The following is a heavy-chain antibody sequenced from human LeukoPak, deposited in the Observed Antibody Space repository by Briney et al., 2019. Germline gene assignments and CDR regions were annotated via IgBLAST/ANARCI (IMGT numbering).Heavy chain of an antibody. V-gene: IGHV3-7*01. Sequence: GGSLRLSCAGSGVAFGTTGMSWGRQTPGKGLEWVASINYDGSEKSYVGSVEGRFTISRDSAKKSLFLQMNSLRAEDTAIYYCNRDQHWGQGTLVTVSS. CDR3: NRDQH. J-gene: IGHJ1*01. CDR1: GVAFGTTG. CDR2: INYDGSEK.